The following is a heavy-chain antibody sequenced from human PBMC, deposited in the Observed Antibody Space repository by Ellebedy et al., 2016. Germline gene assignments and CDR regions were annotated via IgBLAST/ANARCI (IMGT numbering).Heavy chain of an antibody. J-gene: IGHJ5*02. D-gene: IGHD3-10*01. CDR2: IIPILGIA. Sequence: SVKVSCXASGGTFSSYAISWVRQAPGQGLEWMGRIIPILGIANYAQKFQGRVTITADKSTSTAYMELSSLRSEDTAVYYCARDRAALGWFDPWGQGTLVAVSS. CDR1: GGTFSSYA. CDR3: ARDRAALGWFDP. V-gene: IGHV1-69*04.